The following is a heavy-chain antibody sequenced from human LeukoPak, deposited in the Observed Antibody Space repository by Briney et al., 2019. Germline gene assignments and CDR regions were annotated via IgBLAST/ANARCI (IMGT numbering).Heavy chain of an antibody. CDR1: GFTFSSYA. J-gene: IGHJ4*02. Sequence: SGGSLKLSCAASGFTFSSYAMHWARQAPGRGLEWVAVISYDGSNKYYADSVKGRFTIPRDNSKNTLYLQMDSLRAEDTAVYYCAKETGYSSSWYYFDYWGQGTLVTVSS. D-gene: IGHD6-13*01. V-gene: IGHV3-30-3*01. CDR2: ISYDGSNK. CDR3: AKETGYSSSWYYFDY.